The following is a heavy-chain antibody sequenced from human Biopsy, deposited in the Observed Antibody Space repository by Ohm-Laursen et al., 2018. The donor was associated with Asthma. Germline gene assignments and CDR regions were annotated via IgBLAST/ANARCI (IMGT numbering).Heavy chain of an antibody. D-gene: IGHD3-3*01. CDR2: ISYDGSNK. Sequence: SLRLSCAASGFTFSSYAMSWVRQAPGKGLEWVAVISYDGSNKYYADSVKGRFTISRDNSKNTLYPQMNSLRAEDTAVYYCASQSSGPDFWSGYYYFDYWGQGTLVTVSS. V-gene: IGHV3-30*03. CDR3: ASQSSGPDFWSGYYYFDY. J-gene: IGHJ4*02. CDR1: GFTFSSYA.